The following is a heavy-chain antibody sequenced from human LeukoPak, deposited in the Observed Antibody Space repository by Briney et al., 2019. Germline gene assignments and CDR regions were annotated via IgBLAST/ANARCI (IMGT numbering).Heavy chain of an antibody. V-gene: IGHV1-69*13. CDR1: GGTFSSYA. D-gene: IGHD6-6*01. CDR3: AGSYSSSPSYYYYMDV. Sequence: SVKVSCKASGGTFSSYAISWVRQAPGQGLEWMGGIIPIFGTANYAQKFQGRVTITADESTSTAYMELSSLRSEDTAVYYCAGSYSSSPSYYYYMDVWGKGTTVTVSS. CDR2: IIPIFGTA. J-gene: IGHJ6*03.